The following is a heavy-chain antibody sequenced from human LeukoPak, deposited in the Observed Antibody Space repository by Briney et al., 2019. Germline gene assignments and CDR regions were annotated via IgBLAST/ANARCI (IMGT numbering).Heavy chain of an antibody. V-gene: IGHV3-23*01. D-gene: IGHD2-15*01. CDR2: ISGSGGST. CDR1: GFTFSSYA. Sequence: GGSLRLSCAASGFTFSSYAMSWVRQAPGKGLEWVSAISGSGGSTYYADSAKGRFTISRDNSKNTLYLQMNSLRAEDTAVYYCAKSGSGGNHLYYYYYGMDVWGQGTTVTVSS. CDR3: AKSGSGGNHLYYYYYGMDV. J-gene: IGHJ6*02.